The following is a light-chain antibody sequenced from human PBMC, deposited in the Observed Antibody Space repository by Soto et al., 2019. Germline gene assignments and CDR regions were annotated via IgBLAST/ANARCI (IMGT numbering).Light chain of an antibody. J-gene: IGKJ4*01. CDR1: HSISCS. Sequence: DIHMTQSPSSLSASVRYTFTITSRASHSISCSLNWYQQKQGKAPKLLIYGASTFQSRVPPRLGGSGHGTELTTTISSLQTEDVATYYCQQLNSYPLTFGGGTKVDIK. V-gene: IGKV1-9*01. CDR2: GAS. CDR3: QQLNSYPLT.